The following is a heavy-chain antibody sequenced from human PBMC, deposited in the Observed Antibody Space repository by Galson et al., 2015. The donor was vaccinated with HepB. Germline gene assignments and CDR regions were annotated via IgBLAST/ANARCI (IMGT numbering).Heavy chain of an antibody. D-gene: IGHD6-13*01. CDR3: ARLSSSGLGEYFDY. V-gene: IGHV3-7*01. CDR2: IKQDGSDK. Sequence: SLRLSCAASGFTFSTYWMSWVRQAPGKGLEWVAHIKQDGSDKYYVDSVKGRFTISRDNAKNSLYLQMNRLRAEDTAVYYCARLSSSGLGEYFDYWGQGALLTVSS. CDR1: GFTFSTYW. J-gene: IGHJ4*02.